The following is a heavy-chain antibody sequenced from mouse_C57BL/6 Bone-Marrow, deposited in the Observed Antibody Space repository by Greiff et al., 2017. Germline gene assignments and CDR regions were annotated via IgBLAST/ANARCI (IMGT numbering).Heavy chain of an antibody. D-gene: IGHD1-1*01. Sequence: QVHVKQPGAELVKPGASVKVSCKASGYTFTSYWMHWVKQRPGQGLEWIGRIHPSDSDTNYNQKFKGKATLTVDKSSSTAYMQLSSLTSEDSAVYYCAMGYYGSSLWFAYWGQGTLVTVSA. J-gene: IGHJ3*01. CDR2: IHPSDSDT. V-gene: IGHV1-74*01. CDR3: AMGYYGSSLWFAY. CDR1: GYTFTSYW.